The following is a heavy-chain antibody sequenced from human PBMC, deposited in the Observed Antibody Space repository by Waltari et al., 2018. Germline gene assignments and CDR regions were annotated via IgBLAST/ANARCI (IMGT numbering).Heavy chain of an antibody. Sequence: QPQLQESGPGLVKPSETLSLTCTVSGGSVSSSSYYWGWVRQSPGKGLEWIGSVYYTRKTYHNPSLKRRFTISVDASKNQFSLSVNSVTAADTAVYYCVREPSSSEGLDPWGQGSLVYVSS. CDR2: VYYTRKT. CDR1: GGSVSSSSYY. J-gene: IGHJ5*02. V-gene: IGHV4-39*07. D-gene: IGHD6-6*01. CDR3: VREPSSSEGLDP.